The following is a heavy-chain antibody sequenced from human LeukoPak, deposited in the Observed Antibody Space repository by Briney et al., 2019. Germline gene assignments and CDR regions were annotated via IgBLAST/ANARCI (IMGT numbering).Heavy chain of an antibody. CDR1: DDSMISYH. CDR3: AGAERTVNVFDI. Sequence: PLETLSLTCSVSDDSMISYHWSWIRQAAGKGLEWIGRIYTSGSTDYNPSLMSGVTMSVDTAKNQFSLKLRSVTAADTAVYYCAGAERTVNVFDIWGQGTIVTVS. V-gene: IGHV4-4*07. D-gene: IGHD1-1*01. CDR2: IYTSGST. J-gene: IGHJ3*02.